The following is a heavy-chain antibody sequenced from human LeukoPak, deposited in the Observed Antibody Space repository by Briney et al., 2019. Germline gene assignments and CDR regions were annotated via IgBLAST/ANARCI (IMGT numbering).Heavy chain of an antibody. CDR2: INPNSGGT. CDR1: GYTFTGYY. CDR3: ATYYDSSGTLYSYYYMDV. V-gene: IGHV1-2*06. D-gene: IGHD3-22*01. J-gene: IGHJ6*03. Sequence: ASVKVSCKASGYTFTGYYMHWVRQAPGQGLEWMGRINPNSGGTNYAQKFQGRVTMTRDTSISTAYMELSRLRSDDPAVYYCATYYDSSGTLYSYYYMDVWGTGTTVTVSS.